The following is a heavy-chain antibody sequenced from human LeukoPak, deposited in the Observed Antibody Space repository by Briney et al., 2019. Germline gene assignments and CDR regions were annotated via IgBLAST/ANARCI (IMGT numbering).Heavy chain of an antibody. CDR1: GFTFSSYW. V-gene: IGHV3-7*01. CDR2: IKQDGSEK. J-gene: IGHJ2*01. CDR3: ARDAMIVVVIVNWYFDL. D-gene: IGHD3-22*01. Sequence: PGGSLRLSCATSGFTFSSYWMSWVRQAPGKGLEWVANIKQDGSEKYYVDSVKGRFTISRDNAKNSLYLQMNSLRAEDTAVYYCARDAMIVVVIVNWYFDLWGRGTLVTVSS.